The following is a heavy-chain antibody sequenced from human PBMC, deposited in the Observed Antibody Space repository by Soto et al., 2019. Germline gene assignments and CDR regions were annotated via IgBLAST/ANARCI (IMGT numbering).Heavy chain of an antibody. D-gene: IGHD2-15*01. Sequence: SETLSLTCTVSGGSISSGGYYWSWIRQHPGKGLEWIGYIYYSGSTYYNPSLKSRVTISVDTSKNQFSLKLSSVTAADTAVYYCARDRVVVVAATYPDYYGMDVWGQGTTVTVSS. CDR3: ARDRVVVVAATYPDYYGMDV. J-gene: IGHJ6*02. V-gene: IGHV4-31*03. CDR1: GGSISSGGYY. CDR2: IYYSGST.